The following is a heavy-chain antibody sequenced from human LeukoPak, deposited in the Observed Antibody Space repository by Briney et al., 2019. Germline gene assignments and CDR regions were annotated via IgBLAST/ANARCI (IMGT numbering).Heavy chain of an antibody. J-gene: IGHJ4*02. D-gene: IGHD3-22*01. CDR3: ARHELVVITTFDY. CDR2: INHSGST. V-gene: IGHV4-34*01. Sequence: SETLSLTCAVYGGSFSGYYWSWIRQPPGKGLEWIGEINHSGSTNYNPSLKGRVTISVDTSKNQFSLKLSSVTAADTAVYYCARHELVVITTFDYWGQGTLVTVSS. CDR1: GGSFSGYY.